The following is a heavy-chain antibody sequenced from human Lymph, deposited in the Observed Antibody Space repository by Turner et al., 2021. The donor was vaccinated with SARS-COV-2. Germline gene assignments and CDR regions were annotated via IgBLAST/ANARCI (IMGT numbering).Heavy chain of an antibody. CDR2: ISSSSSYI. Sequence: EVQLVASGGGLGTPGGSLSLSCAASGFTFSTYSMNWVRQAPGKGLEWISTISSSSSYIYYADSVKGRFTISRDDAKNSLYLQMNSLGAEDTAVYYCARDIPTTADYFDYWGQGTLVTVSS. D-gene: IGHD4-17*01. J-gene: IGHJ4*02. CDR3: ARDIPTTADYFDY. CDR1: GFTFSTYS. V-gene: IGHV3-21*01.